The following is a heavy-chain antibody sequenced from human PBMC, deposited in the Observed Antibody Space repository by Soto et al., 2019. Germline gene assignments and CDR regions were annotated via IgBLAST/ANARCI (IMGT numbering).Heavy chain of an antibody. CDR3: ARPLWRDDYNWGYFDL. CDR2: ISYDGSNK. Sequence: GGSMRLSCAASGFTFSSYAMHWVRQAPGKGLEWVAVISYDGSNKYYADSVKGRFTISRDNSKNTLYLQMNSLRAEDTAVYYCARPLWRDDYNWGYFDLWGRGTLVTVSS. CDR1: GFTFSSYA. J-gene: IGHJ2*01. V-gene: IGHV3-30-3*01. D-gene: IGHD4-4*01.